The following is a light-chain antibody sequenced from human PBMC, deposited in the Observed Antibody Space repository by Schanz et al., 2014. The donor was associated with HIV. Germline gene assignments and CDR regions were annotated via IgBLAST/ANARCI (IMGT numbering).Light chain of an antibody. J-gene: IGLJ2*01. CDR3: QSYDSSHVV. CDR1: SSDIGAYNY. Sequence: QSALTQPASVSGSPGRSITISCTGTSSDIGAYNYVSWYQQQPGKAPKLMIYDVTDRPSGVSHRFSGSKSGNTASLTISGLQAEDEADYSCQSYDSSHVVFGGGTKLTVL. V-gene: IGLV2-14*03. CDR2: DVT.